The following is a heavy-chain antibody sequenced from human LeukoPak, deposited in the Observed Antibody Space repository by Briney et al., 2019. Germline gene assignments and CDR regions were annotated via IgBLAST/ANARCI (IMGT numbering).Heavy chain of an antibody. CDR3: ATWYYYDNSDYYLADY. CDR2: FDPEDGET. D-gene: IGHD3-22*01. CDR1: GYTLTELS. V-gene: IGHV1-24*01. Sequence: ASVKVSCKVSGYTLTELSMHWVRQAPGKGLEWMGGFDPEDGETIYARKFQGRVTMTEDTSTDTAYMELSSLRSEDTAVYYCATWYYYDNSDYYLADYWGQGTLVTVSS. J-gene: IGHJ4*02.